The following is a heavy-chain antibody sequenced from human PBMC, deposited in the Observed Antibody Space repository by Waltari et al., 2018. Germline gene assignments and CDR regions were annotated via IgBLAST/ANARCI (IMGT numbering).Heavy chain of an antibody. V-gene: IGHV4-39*01. D-gene: IGHD2-15*01. CDR3: ARPYCSGGSCYPGYFDY. Sequence: QLQLQESGPGLVKPSETLSLTCTVSGGSISSSSYYWGWIRQPPGKGLEWIGSIYYSGRTYYNPDLKSRVTISVDTSKNQFSLKLSSVTAADTAVYYCARPYCSGGSCYPGYFDYWGQGTLVTVSS. J-gene: IGHJ4*02. CDR1: GGSISSSSYY. CDR2: IYYSGRT.